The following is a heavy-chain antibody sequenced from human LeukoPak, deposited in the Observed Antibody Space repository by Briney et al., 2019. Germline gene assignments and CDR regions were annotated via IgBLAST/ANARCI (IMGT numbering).Heavy chain of an antibody. V-gene: IGHV3-30*04. J-gene: IGHJ4*02. CDR3: ARELTGYWQQY. CDR2: ISYDGSNQ. CDR1: GFTFSNFA. D-gene: IGHD3-9*01. Sequence: GRSLRLSCAASGFTFSNFAVHWVRQAPGKGLEWVAIISYDGSNQYYADSVKGRFTISRDSSQNTLYLQMNSLRAEDTAVYYCARELTGYWQQYWGQGTLVTVSS.